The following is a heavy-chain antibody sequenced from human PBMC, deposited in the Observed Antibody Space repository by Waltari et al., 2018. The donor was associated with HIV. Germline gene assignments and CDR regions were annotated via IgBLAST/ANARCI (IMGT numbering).Heavy chain of an antibody. D-gene: IGHD3-22*01. V-gene: IGHV3-48*01. Sequence: EVQLVESGGGLVQPGGSLRLSCAASGFTFSSYSMNWVRQAPGKGLEWVSYISSSSSTIYYADSVKGRFTISRDKAKNSRYLQMNSLRAEDTAVYYCARDLYYYDSSGYYSDYYYGMDVWGQGTTVTVSS. CDR3: ARDLYYYDSSGYYSDYYYGMDV. CDR1: GFTFSSYS. J-gene: IGHJ6*02. CDR2: ISSSSSTI.